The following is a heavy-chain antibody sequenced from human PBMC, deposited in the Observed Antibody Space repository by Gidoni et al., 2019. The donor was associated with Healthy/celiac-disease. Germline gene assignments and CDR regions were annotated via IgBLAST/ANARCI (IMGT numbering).Heavy chain of an antibody. Sequence: VQLVQSGAEVKKPGSSVKVSCKASGGTFSSYAISWVRQAPGQGLEWMGGSIPILGTANYAQKVQGRVTITADESTSTAYMELSSLRSEDTAVYYCARDSGGYCSGGSCYYHYWGQGTLVTVSS. CDR1: GGTFSSYA. D-gene: IGHD2-15*01. J-gene: IGHJ4*02. V-gene: IGHV1-69*01. CDR3: ARDSGGYCSGGSCYYHY. CDR2: SIPILGTA.